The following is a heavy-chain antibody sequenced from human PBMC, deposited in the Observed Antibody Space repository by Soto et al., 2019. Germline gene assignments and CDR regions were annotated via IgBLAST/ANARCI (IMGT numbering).Heavy chain of an antibody. J-gene: IGHJ4*02. CDR1: GGSFSGYY. D-gene: IGHD5-18*01. V-gene: IGHV4-34*01. CDR3: ARSSYGYSVFDS. Sequence: SETLSLTCAVYGGSFSGYYWSWIRQPPGKGLEWIGEINHSGSTNYNPSLKSRVTISVDTSKNQFSLKLSSVTAADTAVYYCARSSYGYSVFDSWGKGTRVTVSS. CDR2: INHSGST.